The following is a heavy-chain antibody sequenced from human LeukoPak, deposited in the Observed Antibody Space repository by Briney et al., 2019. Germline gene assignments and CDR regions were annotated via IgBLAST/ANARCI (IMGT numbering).Heavy chain of an antibody. V-gene: IGHV4-39*07. CDR1: SGSISTSNYY. CDR3: ARTSIWHDAFDI. D-gene: IGHD6-6*01. Sequence: SETLSLTCTVSSGSISTSNYYWGWVRQPPGKALEWIGNIFYSGSTYYSPSLKSRVTISVDTSKNEFSLKLTSVTAADTAVYYCARTSIWHDAFDIWGQGTMVTVSS. J-gene: IGHJ3*02. CDR2: IFYSGST.